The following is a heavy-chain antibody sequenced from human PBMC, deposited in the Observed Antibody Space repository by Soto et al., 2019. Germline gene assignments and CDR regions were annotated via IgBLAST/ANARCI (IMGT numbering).Heavy chain of an antibody. CDR1: RFTFSSYA. V-gene: IGHV3-23*01. D-gene: IGHD2-21*02. Sequence: PGGSLRLSCAASRFTFSSYAMSWVRQAPGKGLEWVSSISGSGGTAYHADSVKGRFTVSRDNSKNTLYLQMNSLRAEDTAVYYCAKDRRYCSGDCAYYYGMDVWGQGTTVTVSS. CDR3: AKDRRYCSGDCAYYYGMDV. J-gene: IGHJ6*02. CDR2: ISGSGGTA.